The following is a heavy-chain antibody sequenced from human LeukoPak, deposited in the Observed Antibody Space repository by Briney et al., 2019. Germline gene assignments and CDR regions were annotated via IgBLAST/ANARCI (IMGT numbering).Heavy chain of an antibody. CDR1: GGSISSGDYY. CDR3: ARVKGHPAHFDY. CDR2: IYYSGST. Sequence: SETLSLTCTVSGGSISSGDYYWSWIRQPPGKGLEWIGYIYYSGSTYYNPSLKSRVTISVDTSKNQFSLKLSSVTAADTAVYYCARVKGHPAHFDYWGQGTLVTVSS. J-gene: IGHJ4*02. V-gene: IGHV4-30-4*08.